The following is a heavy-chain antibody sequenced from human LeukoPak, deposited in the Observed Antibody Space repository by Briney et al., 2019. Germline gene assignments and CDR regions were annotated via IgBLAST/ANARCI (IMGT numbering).Heavy chain of an antibody. CDR1: GFTFSSYA. D-gene: IGHD4-17*01. CDR2: IWYDGSNK. V-gene: IGHV3-33*08. Sequence: GGSLRLSCAASGFTFSSYAMSWVRQAPGKGLEWVAVIWYDGSNKYYADSVKGRFTISRDNSKNTLYLQMNSLRAEDTAVYYCARDLLTTVTTYGQFDYWGQGTLVTVSS. CDR3: ARDLLTTVTTYGQFDY. J-gene: IGHJ4*02.